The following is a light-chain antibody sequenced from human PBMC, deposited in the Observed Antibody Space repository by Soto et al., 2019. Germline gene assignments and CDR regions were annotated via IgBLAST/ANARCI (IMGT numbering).Light chain of an antibody. CDR1: QSIDTW. J-gene: IGKJ1*01. CDR2: KAS. CDR3: QHYKNWPLWT. V-gene: IGKV1-5*03. Sequence: DIQMTQSPATLAASVGDRVSITCRASQSIDTWLAWYQQKAGKAPNLLIYKASRLESGVPSRFSGSGSGTEFTLTISSLQSEDFAVYYCQHYKNWPLWTFGQGTKVDIK.